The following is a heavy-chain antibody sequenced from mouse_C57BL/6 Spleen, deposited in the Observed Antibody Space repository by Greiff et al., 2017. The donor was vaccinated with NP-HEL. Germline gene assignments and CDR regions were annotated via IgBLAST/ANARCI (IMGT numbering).Heavy chain of an antibody. CDR1: GYTFTDYY. J-gene: IGHJ4*01. Sequence: QVQLQQSGAELVKPGASVKISCKASGYTFTDYYINWVKQRPGQGLEWIGKIGPGSGSTYYNEKFKGKATLTADKSCSTAYMQLSSLTSEDSAVYFCASEYYYGSSYDYYAMDYWGQGTSVTVSS. CDR2: IGPGSGST. D-gene: IGHD1-1*01. V-gene: IGHV1-77*01. CDR3: ASEYYYGSSYDYYAMDY.